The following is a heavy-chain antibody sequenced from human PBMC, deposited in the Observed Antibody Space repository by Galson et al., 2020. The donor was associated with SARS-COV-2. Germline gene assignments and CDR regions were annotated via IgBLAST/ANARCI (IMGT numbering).Heavy chain of an antibody. CDR3: ARVVCACDCYPFDR. CDR1: GGFISSFF. V-gene: IGHV4-59*01. Sequence: SQTFSLTCSVSGGFISSFFWSWVRQPPGKGLEWIGYIYHGGNTRYNPSLKSRATISVDTSKNQFSLKLTSVTAADTAVYYCARVVCACDCYPFDRWGQGILVTVSS. D-gene: IGHD2-21*02. CDR2: IYHGGNT. J-gene: IGHJ5*02.